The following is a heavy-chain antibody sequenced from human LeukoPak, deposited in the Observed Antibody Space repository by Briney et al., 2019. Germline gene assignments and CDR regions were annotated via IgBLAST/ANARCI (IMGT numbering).Heavy chain of an antibody. J-gene: IGHJ6*03. CDR2: VNTDGRRT. Sequence: QSGGSLRLSCAASGFTFSNNWMHWVRQAPGKGLVWVSRVNTDGRRTDYAGSVKGRFTISRDNAKNTLYLQLNSLRAEDTAVYYCAREAEGVPTAMGVYYYYFMDVWGKGTTVTVSS. CDR1: GFTFSNNW. V-gene: IGHV3-74*01. D-gene: IGHD2-2*01. CDR3: AREAEGVPTAMGVYYYYFMDV.